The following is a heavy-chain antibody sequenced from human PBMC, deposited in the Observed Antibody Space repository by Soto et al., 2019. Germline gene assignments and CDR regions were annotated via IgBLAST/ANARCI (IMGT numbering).Heavy chain of an antibody. CDR3: ARGDTPMITGMDSFDI. V-gene: IGHV3-7*01. CDR2: IKQDGTEK. J-gene: IGHJ3*02. Sequence: GGSLRLSCAASGFTFSRYWMNWVRQSPGKGLEWVANIKQDGTEKNYVDSVKGRFTISRDNARKSLYLQMDSLRAEDTAVYFCARGDTPMITGMDSFDIWGQGTMVTVSS. D-gene: IGHD5-18*01. CDR1: GFTFSRYW.